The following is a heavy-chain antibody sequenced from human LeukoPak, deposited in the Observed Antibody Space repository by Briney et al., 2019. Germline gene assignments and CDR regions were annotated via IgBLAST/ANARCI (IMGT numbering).Heavy chain of an antibody. CDR1: GFTFSNYT. J-gene: IGHJ4*02. CDR3: AREDGYCSGGNCYSYFDS. V-gene: IGHV3-7*01. Sequence: PGGSLRLSCAASGFTFSNYTMNWVRQAPRKGLEWVACINKTRSEAYYVDSVKGRFTITRDNTKNSLFLQMYSLRAEDTAVYFCAREDGYCSGGNCYSYFDSWGQGTLVTVSS. CDR2: INKTRSEA. D-gene: IGHD2-15*01.